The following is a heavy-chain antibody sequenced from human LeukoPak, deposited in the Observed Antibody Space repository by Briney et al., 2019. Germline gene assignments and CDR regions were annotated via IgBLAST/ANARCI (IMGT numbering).Heavy chain of an antibody. V-gene: IGHV4-39*07. CDR3: PRDLRYFDWSLPPYWFDP. D-gene: IGHD3-9*01. J-gene: IGHJ5*02. Sequence: SEPLSLPCTVCGASMTSIPDYCAWIRQPRAKGLEWFGCMYYSECAYYNPSLKSRVTISVDTSKNQFSLKLSSVTAADTDVYCCPRDLRYFDWSLPPYWFDPWGQGTLVTVSS. CDR1: GASMTSIPDY. CDR2: MYYSECA.